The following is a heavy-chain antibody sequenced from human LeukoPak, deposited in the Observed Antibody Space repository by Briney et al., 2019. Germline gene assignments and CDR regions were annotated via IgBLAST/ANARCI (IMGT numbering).Heavy chain of an antibody. D-gene: IGHD4-11*01. CDR2: IYTSGST. CDR1: GGSISSYY. V-gene: IGHV4-4*07. Sequence: SETLSLTCTVSGGSISSYYWSWIRQPAGKGLEWIGRIYTSGSTNYNPSLKSRVTMSVDTSKNQFSLKLSSVTAADTAVYYCARDRDTNYANWFDPWGQGILVTVSS. CDR3: ARDRDTNYANWFDP. J-gene: IGHJ5*02.